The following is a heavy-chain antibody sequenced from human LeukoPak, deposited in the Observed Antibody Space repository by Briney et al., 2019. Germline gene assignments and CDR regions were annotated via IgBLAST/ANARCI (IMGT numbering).Heavy chain of an antibody. V-gene: IGHV3-30*18. CDR3: ANTYYYDSSGSSEYFQH. J-gene: IGHJ1*01. CDR2: ISYDGSNK. Sequence: GGSLRLSCAASGFTFSSYGMHWVRQAPGKGLEWVAVISYDGSNKYYADSVKGRFTISRDNSKNTLYLQMNSLRAEDTAVYYCANTYYYDSSGSSEYFQHWGQGTLVTVSS. D-gene: IGHD3-22*01. CDR1: GFTFSSYG.